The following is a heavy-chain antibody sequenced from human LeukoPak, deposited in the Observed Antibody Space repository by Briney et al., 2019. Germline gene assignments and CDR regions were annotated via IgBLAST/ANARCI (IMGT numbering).Heavy chain of an antibody. D-gene: IGHD2-15*01. V-gene: IGHV3-30*04. J-gene: IGHJ4*02. CDR2: ISFHGSDK. CDR3: ARQDCSGGSCYLDY. Sequence: GMSLRLSCAASGFTFSNYAMHWLRQAPGKGLEWVSVISFHGSDKFYADSVKGRLTISRDSSQNTLLVQMNSLRAEDTAVYYCARQDCSGGSCYLDYWGQGILVTVSS. CDR1: GFTFSNYA.